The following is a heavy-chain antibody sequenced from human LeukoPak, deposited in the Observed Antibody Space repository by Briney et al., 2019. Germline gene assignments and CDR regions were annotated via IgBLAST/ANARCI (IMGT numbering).Heavy chain of an antibody. CDR2: TYYRSKWYN. CDR3: ARDRPSYGPQVGRGDDAFDI. V-gene: IGHV6-1*01. J-gene: IGHJ3*02. Sequence: SQTLSLTCAISEDSVSNNNAAWNWIRQSPSRGLEWLGRTYYRSKWYNEYAGSVKSRITINTDTSKNQFSLQLNSVTPDDTAVYYCARDRPSYGPQVGRGDDAFDIWGQGTMVTVSS. D-gene: IGHD3-10*01. CDR1: EDSVSNNNAA.